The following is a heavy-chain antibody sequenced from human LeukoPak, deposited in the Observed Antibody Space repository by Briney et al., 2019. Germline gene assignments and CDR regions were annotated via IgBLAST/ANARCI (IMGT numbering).Heavy chain of an antibody. V-gene: IGHV4-59*11. CDR1: GGSISSQY. CDR3: ARGVSY. Sequence: SETPSLTCTVSGGSISSQYWFWIRQPPGKGLEWIGYMHNSGTSSYNPSLESRVTISIDTSKNQFSLKLRSVTPADTAVYYCARGVSYWGQGTLVTVSS. J-gene: IGHJ4*02. D-gene: IGHD3-22*01. CDR2: MHNSGTS.